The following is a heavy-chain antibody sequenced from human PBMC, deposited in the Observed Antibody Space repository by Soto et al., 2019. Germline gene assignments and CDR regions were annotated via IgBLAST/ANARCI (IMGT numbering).Heavy chain of an antibody. D-gene: IGHD1-26*01. V-gene: IGHV2-5*01. Sequence: SGHTLVNPTQTLTLTCTFSGFSLSTSGVGVGWIRQPTGKALEWLALIYWNDDKRYSPSLKSSLPITKDTSNNQLFLTMTNMDPVETATYYCAHSREWEPSYWFDPWGQGTLVTVSS. J-gene: IGHJ5*02. CDR3: AHSREWEPSYWFDP. CDR2: IYWNDDK. CDR1: GFSLSTSGVG.